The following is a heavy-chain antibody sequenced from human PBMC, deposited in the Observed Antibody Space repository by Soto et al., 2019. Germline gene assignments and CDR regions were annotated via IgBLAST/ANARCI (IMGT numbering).Heavy chain of an antibody. Sequence: VGSLRLSCAASEFTFRSYWMHWVRQSPGKGLVWVSRISGDGSSTTYADSVRGRFTISRDNAKNTVYLQMDSLRAEDTAVYYCARSLPGTYGAFDLWGQGTMVTVSS. V-gene: IGHV3-74*01. CDR3: ARSLPGTYGAFDL. J-gene: IGHJ3*01. D-gene: IGHD1-7*01. CDR2: ISGDGSST. CDR1: EFTFRSYW.